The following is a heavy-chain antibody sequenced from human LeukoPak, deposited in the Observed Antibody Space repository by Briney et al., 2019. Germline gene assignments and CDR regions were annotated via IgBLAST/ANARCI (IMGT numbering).Heavy chain of an antibody. CDR2: TFYRSKWYN. D-gene: IGHD1-26*01. J-gene: IGHJ4*02. Sequence: SQTLSLTRAISGDSVSSNSAAWNWIRQSPSRGLEWLGRTFYRSKWYNDYAVSVKSRITINPDTSRNQFSLQLNSVTPEDTAAYYCARDRDRIVGATTGFDYWGQGTVVTVSS. V-gene: IGHV6-1*01. CDR3: ARDRDRIVGATTGFDY. CDR1: GDSVSSNSAA.